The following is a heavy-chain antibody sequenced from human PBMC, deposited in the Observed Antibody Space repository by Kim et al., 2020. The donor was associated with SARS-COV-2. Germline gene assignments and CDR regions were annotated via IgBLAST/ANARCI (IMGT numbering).Heavy chain of an antibody. J-gene: IGHJ4*01. CDR1: GYSFGTYA. CDR2: IKASGDTT. CDR3: ARPRGITWFYFDD. V-gene: IGHV3-23*01. Sequence: GGSLRLSCAASGYSFGTYAISWVRQTAEKGLEWVSGIKASGDTTFYADTVRGRFTISRDNYMNTLYLQMNSLRAEDTAVYYCARPRGITWFYFDDWG. D-gene: IGHD6-13*01.